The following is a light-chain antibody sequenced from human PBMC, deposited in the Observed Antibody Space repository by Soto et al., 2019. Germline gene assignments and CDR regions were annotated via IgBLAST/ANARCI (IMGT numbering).Light chain of an antibody. CDR1: QPISTS. Sequence: DIQVTQSPSSLSASIGDRVIITCRASQPISTSLHWFQQKQGKAPKLLIYALSNLQSGVPSRFSGSGTGTEFTLIISSLQPEDVGNYFCQQSYSTPLTFGGGTKLQI. CDR3: QQSYSTPLT. V-gene: IGKV1-39*01. J-gene: IGKJ4*01. CDR2: ALS.